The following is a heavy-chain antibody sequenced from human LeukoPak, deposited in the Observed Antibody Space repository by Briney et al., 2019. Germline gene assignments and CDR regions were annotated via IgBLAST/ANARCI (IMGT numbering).Heavy chain of an antibody. J-gene: IGHJ4*02. Sequence: GGSLRLSCAASGFTFSSYWMPWVRQAPGKGLGWVSGISWNSGSIGYADSVKGRFTISRDNAKNSLYLQMNSLRAEDTALYYCAKAYTIFADYFDYWGQGTLVTVSS. CDR1: GFTFSSYW. CDR3: AKAYTIFADYFDY. D-gene: IGHD3-3*01. V-gene: IGHV3-9*01. CDR2: ISWNSGSI.